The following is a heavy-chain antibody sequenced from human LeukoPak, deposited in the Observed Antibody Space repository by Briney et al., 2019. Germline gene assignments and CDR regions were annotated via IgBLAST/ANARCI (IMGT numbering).Heavy chain of an antibody. CDR3: ARDRSISAAGDTY. J-gene: IGHJ4*02. V-gene: IGHV3-74*01. CDR1: GFTFSSYW. CDR2: VNRDGRST. Sequence: PRGSLRLSCAASGFTFSSYWMSWVRQAPGKGLVWVSRVNRDGRSTSYADSVKGRFNISRDNAKNTLSLQMNSLRAEDTAVYYCARDRSISAAGDTYWGQGTLVTVSS. D-gene: IGHD6-13*01.